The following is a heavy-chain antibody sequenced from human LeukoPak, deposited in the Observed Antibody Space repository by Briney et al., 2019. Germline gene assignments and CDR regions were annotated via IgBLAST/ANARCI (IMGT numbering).Heavy chain of an antibody. J-gene: IGHJ4*02. Sequence: ASVTVSCKASEYIFTGYYMHWVRQAPGQGLEWMGRINPNNGATNYAQKFQGRVTITGDTSINTAYMELSSLRSDDTAVYYCARHLVVAATLAFDYWGQGTLVTVSS. V-gene: IGHV1-2*06. D-gene: IGHD2-15*01. CDR3: ARHLVVAATLAFDY. CDR2: INPNNGAT. CDR1: EYIFTGYY.